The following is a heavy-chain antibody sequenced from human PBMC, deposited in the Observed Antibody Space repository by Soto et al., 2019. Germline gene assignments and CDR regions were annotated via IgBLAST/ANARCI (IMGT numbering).Heavy chain of an antibody. J-gene: IGHJ4*02. CDR3: AREVYGSDFEY. CDR2: IYNTGRT. CDR1: GGSISSDGFW. D-gene: IGHD3-10*01. Sequence: PSETLSLTCAVSGGSISSDGFWWTWIRQHPGKGLEWIGNIYNTGRTNYNPSLKSRVTISVDTSKNQFSLRLNSVTAADTAVYYCAREVYGSDFEYWGQGTLVTVSS. V-gene: IGHV4-31*11.